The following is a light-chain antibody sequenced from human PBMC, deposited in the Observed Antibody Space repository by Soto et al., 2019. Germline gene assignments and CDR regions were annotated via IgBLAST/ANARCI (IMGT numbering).Light chain of an antibody. CDR3: QHSYSALIT. V-gene: IGKV1-39*01. CDR1: HSIESW. Sequence: DIQMTQSPSTLSASVGDRVPITCRASHSIESWLAWYQHKPGKAPKLLIYAASNLQSGVPSRFSGSGSGTDFTLTIISLQPDDFGTYYCQHSYSALITFGQGTRWRL. J-gene: IGKJ5*01. CDR2: AAS.